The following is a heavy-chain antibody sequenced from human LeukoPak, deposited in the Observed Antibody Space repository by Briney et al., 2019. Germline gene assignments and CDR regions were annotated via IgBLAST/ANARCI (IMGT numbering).Heavy chain of an antibody. Sequence: GGSLRLSCAASGFTFSSYSMHWVRQAPGKGLVWVSRISSDGSNTNYADSVKGRFTISRGSAKNTLYLQMNSLRAEDTALYYCARQNRDFDYWGQGTLVTVSS. CDR2: ISSDGSNT. CDR1: GFTFSSYS. V-gene: IGHV3-74*01. D-gene: IGHD1-14*01. CDR3: ARQNRDFDY. J-gene: IGHJ4*02.